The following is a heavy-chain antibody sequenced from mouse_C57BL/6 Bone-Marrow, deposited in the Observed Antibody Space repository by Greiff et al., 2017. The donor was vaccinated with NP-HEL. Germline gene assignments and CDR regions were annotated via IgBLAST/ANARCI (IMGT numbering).Heavy chain of an antibody. V-gene: IGHV5-15*01. CDR3: ARLRDYDGDWYFDV. J-gene: IGHJ1*03. CDR1: GFTFSDYG. CDR2: ISNLAYSI. Sequence: EVKLVESGGGLVQPGGSLKLSCAASGFTFSDYGMAWVRQAPRKGPEWVAFISNLAYSIYYADTVTGRFTISRENAKNTLYLEMSSLRSEDTAMYYCARLRDYDGDWYFDVWGTGTTVTVSS. D-gene: IGHD2-4*01.